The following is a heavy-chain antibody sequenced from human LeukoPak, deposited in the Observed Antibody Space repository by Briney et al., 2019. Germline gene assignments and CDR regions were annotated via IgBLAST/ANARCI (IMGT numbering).Heavy chain of an antibody. CDR1: GYTFTCYG. V-gene: IGHV1-18*01. J-gene: IGHJ5*02. CDR2: ISPYNGNT. Sequence: ASVKVSCKASGYTFTCYGITWLRQAPGQGLEWMGWISPYNGNTDYSQKLQGRVTMTTDTSTSTAYMELRSLRSDDTAVYYCAQDRITSGGCFDPWGQGTLVTVSS. D-gene: IGHD2-2*01. CDR3: AQDRITSGGCFDP.